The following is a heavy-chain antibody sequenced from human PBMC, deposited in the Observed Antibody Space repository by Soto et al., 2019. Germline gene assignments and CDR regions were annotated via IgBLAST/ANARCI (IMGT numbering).Heavy chain of an antibody. CDR3: ARATYYYDSSGYYGYYFDY. J-gene: IGHJ4*02. CDR1: GESISSGGYS. CDR2: IYHSGTT. Sequence: SETRSLTCSVSGESISSGGYSWSWIRQPPGGGLERLGYIYHSGTTYSNPSLQSRLTMSVDTSKNQLSLKLSSVTAADTAVYYCARATYYYDSSGYYGYYFDYWGQGTLVTVSS. D-gene: IGHD3-22*01. V-gene: IGHV4-30-2*02.